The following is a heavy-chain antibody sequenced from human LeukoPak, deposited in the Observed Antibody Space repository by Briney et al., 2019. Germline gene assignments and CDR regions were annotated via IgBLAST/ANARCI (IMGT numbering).Heavy chain of an antibody. CDR1: GFTFDDYA. CDR2: ITWNSDAI. D-gene: IGHD3-22*01. Sequence: GGSLRLSCAASGFTFDDYAIHWVRQAPGKGLEWLSGITWNSDAIGYADSVKGRFTISRDNSKNTLSLQMNRLRVEDTAIYYCTRSGYRHPYHFDSWGQGTLVTVSS. J-gene: IGHJ4*02. CDR3: TRSGYRHPYHFDS. V-gene: IGHV3-9*01.